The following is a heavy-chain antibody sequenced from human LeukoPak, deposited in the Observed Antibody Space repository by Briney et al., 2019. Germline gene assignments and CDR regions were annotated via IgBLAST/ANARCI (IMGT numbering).Heavy chain of an antibody. CDR2: ISSSSSTI. J-gene: IGHJ3*01. CDR3: VRVGGAFDL. CDR1: GFTFSDYS. Sequence: GGSLRLSCAASGFTFSDYSMNWVRQAPGKGLEWISYISSSSSTIYYADSVKGRFTISRDNAKKSLYMQMNSLRAEDTVVYYCVRVGGAFDLWGQGTRVSVSS. V-gene: IGHV3-48*01. D-gene: IGHD3-16*01.